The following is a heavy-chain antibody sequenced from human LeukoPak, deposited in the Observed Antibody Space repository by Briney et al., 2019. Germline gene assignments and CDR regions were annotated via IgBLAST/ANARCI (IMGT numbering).Heavy chain of an antibody. D-gene: IGHD2-2*02. Sequence: GEPLKISCKGSGYTFTNYWIGWVRQMPGKGLEWMGIVYPGDSDTRYRPSFQGQVTIPADKSITTAYLQWSSLKASDTAMYYCARGSGSYCSTTNCYNPWLDYWGHGTLVTVSS. CDR2: VYPGDSDT. CDR3: ARGSGSYCSTTNCYNPWLDY. V-gene: IGHV5-51*01. CDR1: GYTFTNYW. J-gene: IGHJ4*01.